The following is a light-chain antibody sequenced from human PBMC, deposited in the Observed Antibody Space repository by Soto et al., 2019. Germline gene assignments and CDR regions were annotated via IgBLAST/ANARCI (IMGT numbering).Light chain of an antibody. CDR2: DAS. CDR3: QQSKT. CDR1: QDISNY. V-gene: IGKV1-33*01. Sequence: DIQMTQSPSSLSASVGDRVTITCQASQDISNYLNWYQQKPGKAPKLLIYDASNLETGVPSRFSGSGSGTDFTFTISSLQPEDIATHYCQQSKTFGQGTKVEIK. J-gene: IGKJ1*01.